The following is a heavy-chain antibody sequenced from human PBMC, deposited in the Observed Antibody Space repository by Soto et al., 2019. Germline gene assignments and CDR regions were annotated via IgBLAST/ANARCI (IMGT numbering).Heavy chain of an antibody. CDR2: IKSKTDGGTT. D-gene: IGHD2-2*01. CDR3: TTGPLLIVVVPAAMDY. Sequence: GGSLRLSCAASGFTFSNAWMSWVRQAPGKGLEWVGRIKSKTDGGTTDYAAPVKGRFTISRDDSKNTLYLQMNSLKTEDTAVYYCTTGPLLIVVVPAAMDYWGQGTLVTV. J-gene: IGHJ4*02. CDR1: GFTFSNAW. V-gene: IGHV3-15*01.